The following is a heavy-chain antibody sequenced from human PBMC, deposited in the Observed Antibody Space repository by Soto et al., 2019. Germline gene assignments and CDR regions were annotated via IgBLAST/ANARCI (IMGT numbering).Heavy chain of an antibody. V-gene: IGHV1-69*02. D-gene: IGHD3-10*01. CDR2: IIPMLGMS. CDR1: GDTFNFYT. CDR3: ATNYGSGSTHFDN. J-gene: IGHJ4*02. Sequence: QVQLVQSGAEVKTPGSSVKVSCTASGDTFNFYTLSWVRQAPGQGLEWMGRIIPMLGMSNYAQKFQGRVTMIADKSTGTVYMVLSGLRSEDTALYYCATNYGSGSTHFDNWGQGTLVTVSS.